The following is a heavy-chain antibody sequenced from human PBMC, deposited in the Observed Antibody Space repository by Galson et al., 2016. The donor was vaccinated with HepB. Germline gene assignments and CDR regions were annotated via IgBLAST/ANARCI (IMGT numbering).Heavy chain of an antibody. D-gene: IGHD6-19*01. Sequence: SLRLSCAASGFNFRGYWMSWVRQAPGKGLEWVSSINIGGDSTYYADSVRGRFTISRDNSKNTVYLQMNSLRAEDTALYYCAKDSPYSSGWSTYWGQGIQVTVSS. CDR1: GFNFRGYW. CDR3: AKDSPYSSGWSTY. J-gene: IGHJ4*02. CDR2: INIGGDST. V-gene: IGHV3-23*01.